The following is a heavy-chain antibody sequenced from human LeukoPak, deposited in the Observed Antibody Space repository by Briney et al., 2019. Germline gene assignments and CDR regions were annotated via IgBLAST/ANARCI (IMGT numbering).Heavy chain of an antibody. D-gene: IGHD3-9*01. CDR2: ISGSGGST. V-gene: IGHV3-23*01. J-gene: IGHJ4*02. CDR3: AKECSDYDILTGTVD. CDR1: GFTFSSYA. Sequence: GGSLRLSCAASGFTFSSYAMHWVRQAPGKGLEWVSAISGSGGSTYYADSVKGRFTISRDNSKNTLYLQMNSLRAEDTAVYYCAKECSDYDILTGTVDWGQGTLVTVSS.